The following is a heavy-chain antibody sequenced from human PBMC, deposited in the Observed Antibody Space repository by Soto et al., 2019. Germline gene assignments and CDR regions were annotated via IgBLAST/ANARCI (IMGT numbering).Heavy chain of an antibody. CDR1: GFTFSSYA. Sequence: RLSCAASGFTFSSYAMHWVRQAPGKGLEWVAVISYDGSNKYYADSVKGRFTISRDNSKNTLYLQMNSLRAEDTAVYYCARDQGLDAFDIWGQGTMVTVSS. V-gene: IGHV3-30-3*01. CDR2: ISYDGSNK. J-gene: IGHJ3*02. D-gene: IGHD6-25*01. CDR3: ARDQGLDAFDI.